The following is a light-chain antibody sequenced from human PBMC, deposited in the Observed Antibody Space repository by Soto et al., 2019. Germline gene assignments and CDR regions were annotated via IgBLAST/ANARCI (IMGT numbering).Light chain of an antibody. CDR3: QQYGSSPQT. J-gene: IGKJ1*01. CDR2: DAS. V-gene: IGKV3-20*01. CDR1: QSVSSS. Sequence: EIVLTQSPASLSLSPGERATLSYRASQSVSSSLAWYQQKPGQAPRLLIYDASNRATGIPNRFSGSGSGTDFTLTISRLEPEDFAVYYCQQYGSSPQTFGQGTKVDIK.